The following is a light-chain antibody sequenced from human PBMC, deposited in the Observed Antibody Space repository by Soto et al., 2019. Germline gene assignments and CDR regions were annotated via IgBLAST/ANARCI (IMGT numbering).Light chain of an antibody. CDR2: DAS. CDR1: QSISNN. J-gene: IGKJ2*01. V-gene: IGKV3-15*01. CDR3: QQYNNWPPKHT. Sequence: EIVMTQSPATLSVSPGERVTLSCRASQSISNNLAWYQHKPGRAPRVLIYDASTRATGVPVRFSGSGSGTEFTLTISSLQSDDFAVYCCQQYNNWPPKHTFGQGTKLEIK.